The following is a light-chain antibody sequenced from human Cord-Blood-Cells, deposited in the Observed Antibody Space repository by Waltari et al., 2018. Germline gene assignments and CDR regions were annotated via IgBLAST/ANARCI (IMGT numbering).Light chain of an antibody. Sequence: QLVLTQSPSASASLGASVKLTCTLSSGHSSYAIAWPQQQPEKGPRYLMKLNSDDSHSKGDGIPDRFSGSSSGAERYLTISSLQSEDEADYYCQTWGTGIRGVFGGGTKLTVL. CDR1: SGHSSYA. V-gene: IGLV4-69*01. J-gene: IGLJ3*02. CDR2: LNSDDSH. CDR3: QTWGTGIRGV.